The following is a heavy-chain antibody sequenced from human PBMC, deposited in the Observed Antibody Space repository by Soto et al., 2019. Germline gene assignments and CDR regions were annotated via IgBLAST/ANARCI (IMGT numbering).Heavy chain of an antibody. CDR2: ISSSSSTI. Sequence: ESGGGLVQPGGSLRLSCAASGFTFSSYSMNWVRQAPGKGLEWVSYISSSSSTIYYADSVKGRFTISRDNAKNSLYLQMNSLRDEDTAVYYCARVAAGYCSSTSCYGDYYYYGMDVWGQGTTVTVSS. CDR3: ARVAAGYCSSTSCYGDYYYYGMDV. D-gene: IGHD2-2*01. V-gene: IGHV3-48*02. J-gene: IGHJ6*02. CDR1: GFTFSSYS.